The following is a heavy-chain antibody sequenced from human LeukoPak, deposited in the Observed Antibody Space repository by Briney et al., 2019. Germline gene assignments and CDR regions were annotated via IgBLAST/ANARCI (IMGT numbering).Heavy chain of an antibody. Sequence: SGGSLRLSCAASGFTFSDYYMSWIRQAPGKGLEWVSYISSSGSAIYYADSVKGRFTISRDNAKNSLYLQMNSLRAEDTAVYYCARARRSPRYYYDSSGDLDYWGQGTPVTVSS. V-gene: IGHV3-11*01. CDR3: ARARRSPRYYYDSSGDLDY. CDR2: ISSSGSAI. D-gene: IGHD3-22*01. CDR1: GFTFSDYY. J-gene: IGHJ4*02.